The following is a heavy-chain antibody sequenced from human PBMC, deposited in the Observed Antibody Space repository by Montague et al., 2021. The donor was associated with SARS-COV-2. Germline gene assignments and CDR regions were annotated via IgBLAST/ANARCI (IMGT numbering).Heavy chain of an antibody. J-gene: IGHJ4*02. CDR1: GFTFRAYT. Sequence: SLRLSCAASGFTFRAYTMSWVRQSPGKGLEWVSSIGSVSDYFFYGGSVKGRFTISRDNARNSLYLQMTSLRADDTAVYFCAREGGQEPSPDYWGQGALVTVSS. D-gene: IGHD1-14*01. V-gene: IGHV3-21*01. CDR3: AREGGQEPSPDY. CDR2: IGSVSDYF.